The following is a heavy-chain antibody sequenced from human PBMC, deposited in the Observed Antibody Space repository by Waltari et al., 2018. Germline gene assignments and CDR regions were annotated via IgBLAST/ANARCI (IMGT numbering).Heavy chain of an antibody. J-gene: IGHJ4*02. V-gene: IGHV4-34*10. Sequence: VREAPGKGLEGIGQVQRSGRTNYNPSFASRITVSVDTSRNQCSLKVASATAADTAVYFCARERGRGIYLDSWGQGTLVAVS. D-gene: IGHD2-15*01. CDR3: ARERGRGIYLDS. CDR2: VQRSGRT.